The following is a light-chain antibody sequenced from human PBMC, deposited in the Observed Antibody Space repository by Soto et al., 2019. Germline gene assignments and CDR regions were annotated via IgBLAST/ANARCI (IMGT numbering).Light chain of an antibody. J-gene: IGKJ5*01. CDR3: KQSYSTPIN. CDR1: QGIITY. V-gene: IGKV1-39*01. CDR2: AAS. Sequence: DIQMTHSPSSLSSSVVDIFTITFLASQGIITYLNWCQQKPGKAPKILIYAASSLQSGVKSRLSGSGSETDLTLTISSLQPEDFATYYCKQSYSTPINFGQGTRLEIK.